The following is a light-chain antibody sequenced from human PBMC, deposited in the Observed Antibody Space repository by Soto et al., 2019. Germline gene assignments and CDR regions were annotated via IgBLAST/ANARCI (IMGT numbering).Light chain of an antibody. J-gene: IGKJ5*01. CDR1: QSLSGRY. Sequence: PDTVSLSLGNRAPVSXRASQSLSGRYLASCQQKLXQAPXXXIDXVSSRASGIPDSFSGSGSGTDFTISISRLEPEDFAVYYCQQYGSSSTFGQGTRLEIK. V-gene: IGKV3-20*01. CDR3: QQYGSSST. CDR2: XVS.